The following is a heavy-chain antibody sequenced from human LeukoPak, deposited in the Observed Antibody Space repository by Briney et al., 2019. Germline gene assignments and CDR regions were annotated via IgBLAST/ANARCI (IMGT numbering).Heavy chain of an antibody. V-gene: IGHV3-13*04. J-gene: IGHJ4*02. D-gene: IGHD3-22*01. Sequence: GGSLRLSCAASGFTFSNYGMHWVRQPIGKGLEWVSAIDSAGDTYYPGSVKGRFTISRENGKNSLSLQMNSLRAEDTAVYYCARADFDSRAYYPPYFDYWGQGTLVTVSS. CDR3: ARADFDSRAYYPPYFDY. CDR1: GFTFSNYG. CDR2: IDSAGDT.